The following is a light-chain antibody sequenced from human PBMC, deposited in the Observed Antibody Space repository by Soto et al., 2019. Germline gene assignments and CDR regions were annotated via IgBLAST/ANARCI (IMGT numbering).Light chain of an antibody. Sequence: QSALIQPPSVSGSPGQSVTISCTGTSSDFGSYDYVSWYQQHPGTVPKPMIYNVNTQPSGVPDRFSGSKSGNTASMTISGLQAEDEADYQCCSYTSSATMVFGGGTQLTVL. V-gene: IGLV2-11*01. CDR3: CSYTSSATMV. J-gene: IGLJ2*01. CDR2: NVN. CDR1: SSDFGSYDY.